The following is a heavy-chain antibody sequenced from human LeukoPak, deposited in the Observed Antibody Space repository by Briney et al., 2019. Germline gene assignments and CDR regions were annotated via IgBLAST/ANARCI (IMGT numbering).Heavy chain of an antibody. V-gene: IGHV1-69*04. Sequence: SVKVSCTASGGTFSSYTISWVRRGPGQGLEWMGRIIPILGIANYAQKFQGRVTITADKSTSTAYMELSSLRSEETAVYYCARDVAVAGSFDYWGQGTLVTVSS. CDR3: ARDVAVAGSFDY. D-gene: IGHD6-19*01. CDR1: GGTFSSYT. J-gene: IGHJ4*02. CDR2: IIPILGIA.